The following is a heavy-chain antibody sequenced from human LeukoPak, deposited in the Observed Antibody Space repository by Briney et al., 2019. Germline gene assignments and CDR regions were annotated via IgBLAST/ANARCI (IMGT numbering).Heavy chain of an antibody. D-gene: IGHD3-22*01. V-gene: IGHV1-46*03. CDR2: INPSGGST. Sequence: ASVKVSCKASGYTFISYYMHLVRQAPGQGLEWMGIINPSGGSTSYAQKFQGRVTMTRDTSTSTVYMELSSLRSEDTAVYYCARGRWVDYYDSSGYYPEDYWGQGTLGTVSS. CDR3: ARGRWVDYYDSSGYYPEDY. CDR1: GYTFISYY. J-gene: IGHJ4*02.